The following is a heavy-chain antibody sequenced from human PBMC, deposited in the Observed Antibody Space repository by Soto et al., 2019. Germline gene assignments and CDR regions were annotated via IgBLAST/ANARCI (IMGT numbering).Heavy chain of an antibody. CDR3: AVAEWETSDDDCIDV. CDR2: VNPNSGGT. D-gene: IGHD1-26*01. J-gene: IGHJ6*02. CDR1: GYTFTGYY. Sequence: ASVKVSCKASGYTFTGYYMHWVRQAPGQGLEGMGWVNPNSGGTYYAQKFQGRVTMTRDTSISTAYMELSRLRSDDTAVYYCAVAEWETSDDDCIDVWGQGTTITVSS. V-gene: IGHV1-2*02.